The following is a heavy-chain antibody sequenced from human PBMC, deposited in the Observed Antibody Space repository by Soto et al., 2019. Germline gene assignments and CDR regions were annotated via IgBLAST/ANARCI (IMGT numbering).Heavy chain of an antibody. V-gene: IGHV1-2*02. CDR3: ARDYGVTYYDFWSGYLSGMDV. CDR1: GYTFTGYY. D-gene: IGHD3-3*01. CDR2: INPNSGGT. J-gene: IGHJ6*02. Sequence: VASVKVSCKASGYTFTGYYMHWVRQAPGQVLEWMGWINPNSGGTNYAQKFQGRVTMTRDTSISTAYMELSRLRSDDTAVYYCARDYGVTYYDFWSGYLSGMDVWGQGTTVTVSS.